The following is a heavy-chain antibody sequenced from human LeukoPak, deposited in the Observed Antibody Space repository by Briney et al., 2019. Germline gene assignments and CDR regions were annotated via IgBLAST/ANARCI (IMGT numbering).Heavy chain of an antibody. CDR2: INTNSGGT. CDR3: ARDRDYGSGIFDY. Sequence: GASVKVSCKASGYTFTGYYMHWVRQAPGQGLEWMGWINTNSGGTNYAQKFQGRVTMTRDTSISTAYMELNRLRSDDTAVYYCARDRDYGSGIFDYWGQGTLVTAST. V-gene: IGHV1-2*02. J-gene: IGHJ4*02. CDR1: GYTFTGYY. D-gene: IGHD3-10*01.